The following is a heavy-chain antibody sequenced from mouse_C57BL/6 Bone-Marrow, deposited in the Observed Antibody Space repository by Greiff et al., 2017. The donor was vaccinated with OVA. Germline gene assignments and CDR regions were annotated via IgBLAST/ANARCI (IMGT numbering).Heavy chain of an antibody. CDR3: GIRGGWLLPFAY. J-gene: IGHJ3*01. Sequence: EVQLQQSGPVLVKPGASVKMSCKASGYTFTDYYMNWVKQSHGKGLEWIGVINPYDGGTSYNQKFKGNATLTIDKSSSTAYMELISLTSEDSAVYYCGIRGGWLLPFAYWGQGTLVTVSA. CDR2: INPYDGGT. D-gene: IGHD2-3*01. CDR1: GYTFTDYY. V-gene: IGHV1-19*01.